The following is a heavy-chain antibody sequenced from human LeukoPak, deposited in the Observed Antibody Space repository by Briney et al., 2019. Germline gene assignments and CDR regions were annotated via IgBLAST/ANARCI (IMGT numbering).Heavy chain of an antibody. CDR2: MNPNSGNT. CDR1: GYTFTSYD. Sequence: ASVKVFCKASGYTFTSYDINWERQATGQGLEWMGWMNPNSGNTGYARKFQGRVTMTRNTSISTAYMELSSLRSEDTAVYYCARGHSSGWYGENWFDPWGQGTLVTVSS. CDR3: ARGHSSGWYGENWFDP. D-gene: IGHD6-19*01. J-gene: IGHJ5*02. V-gene: IGHV1-8*01.